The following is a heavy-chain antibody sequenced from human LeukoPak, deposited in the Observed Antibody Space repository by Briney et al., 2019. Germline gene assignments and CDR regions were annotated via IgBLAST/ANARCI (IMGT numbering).Heavy chain of an antibody. J-gene: IGHJ4*02. CDR1: GFPFNSYT. CDR3: ARDSSFGWELLLLFDY. CDR2: ISSSSTDI. D-gene: IGHD1-26*01. V-gene: IGHV3-21*04. Sequence: PGGSLRLSCAASGFPFNSYTMNWVRQAPGKGLEWVSSISSSSTDIYSADSVKGRFTISRDNAKNSLYLQMNSLRAEDTAVYYCARDSSFGWELLLLFDYWGQGTLVTVSS.